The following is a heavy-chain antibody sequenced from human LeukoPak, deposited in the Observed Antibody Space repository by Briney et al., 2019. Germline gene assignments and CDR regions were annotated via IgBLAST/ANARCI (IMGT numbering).Heavy chain of an antibody. J-gene: IGHJ4*02. CDR2: ISGSADNT. CDR1: GFTLSSYA. V-gene: IGHV3-23*01. CDR3: AKQGFGC. Sequence: PGGSLRLSCTASGFTLSSYAMSWVRQAPGEGLEWVSTISGSADNTNCAEAVKGRFTISRDNSKNTMYLQMNSLRAEDTAVYYCAKQGFGCWGQGTLVTVSS.